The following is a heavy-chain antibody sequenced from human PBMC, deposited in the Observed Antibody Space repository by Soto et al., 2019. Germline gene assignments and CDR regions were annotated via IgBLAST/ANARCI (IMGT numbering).Heavy chain of an antibody. Sequence: EVQLVESGGGLVQPGGSLKLSCAASGFTFSGSAMHWVRQASGKGLEWVGRIRSKANTYATAYAMSVKGRFTISRDDSRNTAYLQMNSLKTEDTAVYYCAMGFYDFWSGHPKRLDYWGQGTVVTVSS. CDR2: IRSKANTYAT. CDR3: AMGFYDFWSGHPKRLDY. V-gene: IGHV3-73*02. CDR1: GFTFSGSA. J-gene: IGHJ4*02. D-gene: IGHD3-3*01.